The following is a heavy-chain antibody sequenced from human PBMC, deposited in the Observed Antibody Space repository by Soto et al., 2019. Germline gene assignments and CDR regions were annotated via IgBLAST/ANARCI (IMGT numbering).Heavy chain of an antibody. V-gene: IGHV4-59*08. CDR3: ARGRYYYDY. Sequence: WTWIRQPPGKGLEWIGYIYYTGGTNYNPSLKSRATISVDTSKNQFSLKLSSVTDADTAVYYCARGRYYYDYWGQGTLVTVSS. D-gene: IGHD3-10*01. J-gene: IGHJ4*02. CDR2: IYYTGGT.